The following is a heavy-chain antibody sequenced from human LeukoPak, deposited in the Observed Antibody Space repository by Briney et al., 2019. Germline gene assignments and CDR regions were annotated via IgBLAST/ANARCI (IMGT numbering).Heavy chain of an antibody. CDR1: GGSFSGYY. V-gene: IGHV4-34*01. Sequence: SETLSLTCAVYGGSFSGYYWSWIRQPPGKGLEWIGEINHSGSTNYNPSLKSRVTISVDTSKNQFSLKLSSVTAADTAVYYCARQNDFWSGYYHDYWGQGTLVTVSS. J-gene: IGHJ4*02. D-gene: IGHD3-3*01. CDR3: ARQNDFWSGYYHDY. CDR2: INHSGST.